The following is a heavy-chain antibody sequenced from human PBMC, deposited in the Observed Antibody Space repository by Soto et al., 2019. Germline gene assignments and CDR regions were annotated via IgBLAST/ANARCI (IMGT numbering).Heavy chain of an antibody. V-gene: IGHV1-3*05. CDR1: GYTFTSYA. CDR2: INTGNGNT. J-gene: IGHJ4*02. Sequence: QVQLVQSGAEEKKPGASVKVSCKASGYTFTSYAMHWVRQAPGQRLEWMGWINTGNGNTKYSQKFQGRVTITRDTSASTAYMELSSQTSEDTAVYYWARDQAWLLYWGQGTLVTVSS. CDR3: ARDQAWLLY. D-gene: IGHD3-22*01.